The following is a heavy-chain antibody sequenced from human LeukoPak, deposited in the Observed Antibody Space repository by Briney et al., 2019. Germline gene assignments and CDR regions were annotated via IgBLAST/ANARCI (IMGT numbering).Heavy chain of an antibody. J-gene: IGHJ4*02. Sequence: GGSLRLSCAASGFTFNNVWMSWVRQAPGKGLEWVGRIKSKTDGGTVDYAAPVKGRFTISRDDLKNTLSLEMNSLKTEDTAVYYCTKDHGSGSYYFDYWGQGTLVTVSS. V-gene: IGHV3-15*01. CDR3: TKDHGSGSYYFDY. D-gene: IGHD3-10*01. CDR1: GFTFNNVW. CDR2: IKSKTDGGTV.